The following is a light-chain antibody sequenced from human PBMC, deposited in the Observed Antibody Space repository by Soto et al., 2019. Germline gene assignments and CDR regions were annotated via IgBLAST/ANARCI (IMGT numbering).Light chain of an antibody. J-gene: IGLJ2*01. CDR3: GTWDSSLSAVV. V-gene: IGLV1-51*01. Sequence: QSVLMQPPSVSAAPGQKVTISCSGSSSNIGNNYVSWYQQLPGTAPKLLIYDNNQRPSGIPDRFSGSKSGTSATLGITGLQTGDEADFYCGTWDSSLSAVVFGGGTKLTVL. CDR2: DNN. CDR1: SSNIGNNY.